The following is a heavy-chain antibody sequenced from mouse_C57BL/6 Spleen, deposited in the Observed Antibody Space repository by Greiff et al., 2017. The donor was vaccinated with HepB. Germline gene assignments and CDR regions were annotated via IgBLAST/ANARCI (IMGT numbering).Heavy chain of an antibody. CDR1: GYTFTSYW. J-gene: IGHJ4*01. Sequence: QVQLKESGAELVMPGASVKLSCKASGYTFTSYWMHWVKQRPGQGLEWIGEIDPSDSYTNYNQKFKGKSTLTVDKSSSTAYMQLSSLTSEDSAVYYCARNYGSPLYAMDYWGQGTSVTVSS. CDR2: IDPSDSYT. D-gene: IGHD1-1*01. V-gene: IGHV1-69*01. CDR3: ARNYGSPLYAMDY.